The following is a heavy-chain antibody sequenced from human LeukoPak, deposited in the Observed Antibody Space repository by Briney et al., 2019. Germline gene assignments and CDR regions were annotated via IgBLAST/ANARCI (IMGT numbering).Heavy chain of an antibody. CDR1: GGSISSGGYY. D-gene: IGHD6-6*01. CDR3: ARDRSSSSSNPWFDP. J-gene: IGHJ5*02. CDR2: IYYSGST. Sequence: PSETLSLTCTVSGGSISSGGYYWSWIRQHPGKGLEWIGYIYYSGSTYYNPSLKGRVTISVDTSKNQFSLKLSSVTAADTAVYYCARDRSSSSSNPWFDPWGQGTLVTVSS. V-gene: IGHV4-31*03.